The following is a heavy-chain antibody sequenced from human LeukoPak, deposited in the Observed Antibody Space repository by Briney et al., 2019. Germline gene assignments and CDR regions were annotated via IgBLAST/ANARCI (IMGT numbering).Heavy chain of an antibody. J-gene: IGHJ4*02. Sequence: GGSLRLSCAASGFTFSSHAMSWVRQAPGKGLEWVAAISRSGGNTYYGDSVKGRFTISRDSSKNTLHLQMDSLRAEDTAVYYCAKDWPVSGDHYSPFDYWGQGTLVTVSS. V-gene: IGHV3-23*01. CDR1: GFTFSSHA. CDR3: AKDWPVSGDHYSPFDY. D-gene: IGHD4-11*01. CDR2: ISRSGGNT.